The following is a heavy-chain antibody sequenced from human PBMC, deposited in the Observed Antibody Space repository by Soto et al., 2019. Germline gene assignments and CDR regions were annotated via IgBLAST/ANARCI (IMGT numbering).Heavy chain of an antibody. Sequence: QLQLQESGPRLVKPSETLSLTCTVSGGSISSSSYYWGWIRRPPGKGLEWIGSIYYSGTTYYYPSLKSRFTISVDTSKNQFSVKLSSVTAADTAVYYCARHQSHSSSYVDPWGQGTLVTVSS. CDR2: IYYSGTT. CDR3: ARHQSHSSSYVDP. J-gene: IGHJ5*02. D-gene: IGHD6-13*01. CDR1: GGSISSSSYY. V-gene: IGHV4-39*01.